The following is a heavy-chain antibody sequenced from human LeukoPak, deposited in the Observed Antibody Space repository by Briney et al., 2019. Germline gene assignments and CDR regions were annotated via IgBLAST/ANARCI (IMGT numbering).Heavy chain of an antibody. D-gene: IGHD3-10*01. CDR1: GFTFSNAW. V-gene: IGHV3-23*01. J-gene: IGHJ4*01. Sequence: PGGSLRLSCAASGFTFSNAWMSWVRQAPGKGLEWVSAISGNGRDTYYADSVKGRADSVKGRFTISRDNSKNTLFLQINSLRVEDTAVYYCATPPGGLLWFGELRFWGHGTLVTVSS. CDR3: ATPPGGLLWFGELRF. CDR2: ISGNGRDT.